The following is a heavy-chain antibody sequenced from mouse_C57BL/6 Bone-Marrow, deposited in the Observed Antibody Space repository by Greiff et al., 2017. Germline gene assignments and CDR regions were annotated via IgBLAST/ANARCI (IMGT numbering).Heavy chain of an antibody. CDR2: INPYNGGT. J-gene: IGHJ2*01. Sequence: EVKLQQSGPVLVKPGASVKMSCKASGYTFTDYYMNWVKQSHGKSLEWIGVINPYNGGTSYNQKFKGKATLTVDKSSSTAYMELNSLTSEDSAVYYCARLGDYYFDYWGQGTTLTVSS. CDR3: ARLGDYYFDY. D-gene: IGHD2-13*01. V-gene: IGHV1-19*01. CDR1: GYTFTDYY.